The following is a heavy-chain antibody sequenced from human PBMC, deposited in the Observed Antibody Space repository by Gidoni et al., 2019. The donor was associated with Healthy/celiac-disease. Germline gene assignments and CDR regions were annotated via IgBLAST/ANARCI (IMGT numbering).Heavy chain of an antibody. Sequence: HVQLVQSGAAVQKPGSSLKVSCHASGRTFSSYTSSWVRQAPGQGLEWMGRIIPILGIENYAKKFQGRVTITADKSKSKAYMELSSMRSEDKAVYYCARGSELEPIDYWGQGTLVTVSS. V-gene: IGHV1-69*02. D-gene: IGHD1-1*01. J-gene: IGHJ4*02. CDR3: ARGSELEPIDY. CDR2: IIPILGIE. CDR1: GRTFSSYT.